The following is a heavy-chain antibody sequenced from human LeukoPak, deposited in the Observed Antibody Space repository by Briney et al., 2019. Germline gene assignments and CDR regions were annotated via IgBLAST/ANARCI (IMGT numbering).Heavy chain of an antibody. V-gene: IGHV4-59*01. CDR1: GGSISSYY. CDR3: AREKYQDAFDI. Sequence: PSETLSLTCTVSGGSISSYYWSWIRQPPGKELEWIGYVYYSGSTSYNPSLKSRVTISIDTSKNQFSLKLSSVTAADTAVYYCAREKYQDAFDIWGQGTMVTVSS. D-gene: IGHD2-2*01. CDR2: VYYSGST. J-gene: IGHJ3*02.